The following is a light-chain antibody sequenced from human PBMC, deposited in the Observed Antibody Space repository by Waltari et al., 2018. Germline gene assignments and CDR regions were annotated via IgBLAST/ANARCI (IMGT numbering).Light chain of an antibody. V-gene: IGLV7-43*01. J-gene: IGLJ3*02. CDR2: DTS. CDR1: TGAVPSGHH. Sequence: QTVVTQEPSLTVSPGGTVTLTCASSTGAVPSGHHSNWFQQKPGQAPRALIYDTSNKHSWTPARFSGSLLGGRAALTLSGVQPEDEADYYCLLHYGGAQPWVFGGGTKLTVL. CDR3: LLHYGGAQPWV.